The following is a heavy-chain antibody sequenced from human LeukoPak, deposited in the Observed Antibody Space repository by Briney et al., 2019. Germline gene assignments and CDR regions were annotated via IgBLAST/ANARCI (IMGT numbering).Heavy chain of an antibody. CDR2: INPNSGGT. Sequence: ASVKVSCKASGYTFTGYYMHWVRQAPGRGLEWMGWINPNSGGTNYAQKFQGRVTMTRDTSISTAYMELSRLRSDDTAVYYCARNFGEANYYYYYYMDVWGKGTTVTVSS. V-gene: IGHV1-2*02. J-gene: IGHJ6*03. CDR1: GYTFTGYY. D-gene: IGHD3-10*01. CDR3: ARNFGEANYYYYYYMDV.